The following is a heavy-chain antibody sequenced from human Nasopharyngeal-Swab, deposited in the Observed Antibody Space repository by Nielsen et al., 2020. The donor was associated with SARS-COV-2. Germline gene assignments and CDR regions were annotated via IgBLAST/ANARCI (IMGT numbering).Heavy chain of an antibody. Sequence: WIRQPPGKGLEWIGYMYYNGSTNYNPSLKSRVTISLDTSKNQFSLKLSSVTAADTAVYYCARHRQGPVTHAFDIWGQGTMVTVSS. CDR3: ARHRQGPVTHAFDI. J-gene: IGHJ3*02. CDR2: MYYNGST. V-gene: IGHV4-59*08. D-gene: IGHD2-21*02.